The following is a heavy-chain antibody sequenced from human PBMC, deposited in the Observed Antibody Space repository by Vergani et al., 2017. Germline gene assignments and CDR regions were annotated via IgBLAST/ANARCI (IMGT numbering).Heavy chain of an antibody. J-gene: IGHJ2*01. V-gene: IGHV1-69*18. Sequence: QVQVVQSGAEVKKSGASVKVSCKTSGYTFSNYYMHWVRQAPGQGLEWMGRIIPIFGTANYAQKFQGRVTITADESTSTAYMELSSLRSADTAVYYCARFATVTTPVGYFDLWGRGTLVTVSS. D-gene: IGHD4-17*01. CDR1: GYTFSNYY. CDR3: ARFATVTTPVGYFDL. CDR2: IIPIFGTA.